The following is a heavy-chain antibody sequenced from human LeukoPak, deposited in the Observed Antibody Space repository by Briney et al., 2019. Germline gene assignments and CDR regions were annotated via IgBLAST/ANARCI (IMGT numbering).Heavy chain of an antibody. CDR2: ISGGGTT. CDR1: GFTVSSNY. V-gene: IGHV3-66*01. Sequence: GGSLRLSCAASGFTVSSNYMSWVRQAPGKGLEWVSVISGGGTTYYAGPVKGRFTISRDKSKNTPNLQMNSLRAEDTAVYYCARGGGSYPFDYWGQGTLVTVSS. CDR3: ARGGGSYPFDY. J-gene: IGHJ4*02. D-gene: IGHD1-26*01.